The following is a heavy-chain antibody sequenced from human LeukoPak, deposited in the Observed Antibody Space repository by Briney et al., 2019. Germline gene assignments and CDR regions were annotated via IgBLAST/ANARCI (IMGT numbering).Heavy chain of an antibody. CDR1: GYTFTSYA. CDR2: INTNTGNP. CDR3: AVNSPRGPIVI. V-gene: IGHV7-4-1*02. Sequence: GASVTVSFTASGYTFTSYAMNWVRQAPGQGLEWMGWINTNTGNPTYAQGFTGRFVFSLDTSVSTAYLQISSLKAEDTAVYYCAVNSPRGPIVIWGQGTMVTVSS. J-gene: IGHJ3*02.